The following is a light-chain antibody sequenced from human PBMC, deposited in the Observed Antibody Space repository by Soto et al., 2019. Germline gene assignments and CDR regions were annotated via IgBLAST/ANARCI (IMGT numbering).Light chain of an antibody. J-gene: IGLJ2*01. Sequence: QLVLTQSPSASASLGASVKLTCTLSSGHSNYAIAWHQQQPEKGPRYLMKLNSDGRHSKGDGIPDRFSGSTSGAERYLTISRLQSEDEADYYCQTWGTGIQVFGGGTKLTVL. CDR3: QTWGTGIQV. CDR2: LNSDGRH. CDR1: SGHSNYA. V-gene: IGLV4-69*01.